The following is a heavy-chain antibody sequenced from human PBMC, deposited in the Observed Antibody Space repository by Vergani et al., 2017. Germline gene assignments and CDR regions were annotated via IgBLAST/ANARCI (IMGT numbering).Heavy chain of an antibody. J-gene: IGHJ3*02. CDR1: GGSVSSGSYY. D-gene: IGHD5-18*01. V-gene: IGHV4-61*01. CDR3: AGEGDTAPGAFDI. CDR2: IYYSGST. Sequence: QVQLQESGPGLVKPSETLSLTCTVSGGSVSSGSYYWSWIRQPPGKGLEWIGYIYYSGSTNYNPSLKSRVTISVDTSKNQFSLKLSSVTAADTAVYYCAGEGDTAPGAFDIWGQGTMVTVSS.